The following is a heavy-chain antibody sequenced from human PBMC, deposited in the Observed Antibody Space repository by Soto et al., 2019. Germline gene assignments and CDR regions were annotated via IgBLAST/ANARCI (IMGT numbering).Heavy chain of an antibody. V-gene: IGHV4-59*12. D-gene: IGHD3-3*01. CDR3: ARDNLAMSGYYLYYYYYGMDV. CDR1: GGSISSYY. CDR2: IYYSGST. Sequence: QVQLQESGPGLVKPSETLSLTCTVSGGSISSYYWSWIRQPPGKGLEWIGYIYYSGSTNYNPSLKSRVTISVDTSKNQFSLKLSSVTAADTAVYYCARDNLAMSGYYLYYYYYGMDVWGQGTTVTVSS. J-gene: IGHJ6*02.